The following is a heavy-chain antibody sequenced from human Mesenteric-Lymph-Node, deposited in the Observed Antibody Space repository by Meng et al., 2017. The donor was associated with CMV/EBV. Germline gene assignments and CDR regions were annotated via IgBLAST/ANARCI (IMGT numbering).Heavy chain of an antibody. V-gene: IGHV3-23*01. CDR1: VFTFSNYE. CDR3: ATTSTWYGDYSFDY. D-gene: IGHD4-17*01. Sequence: GESLKISCAASVFTFSNYEMNWVRQAPGKGLECVSTISGSGDSTNYADSVKGRFAISRDNSKNTVYLQMNSLRAEDTAVYYCATTSTWYGDYSFDYWGQGTLVTVSS. CDR2: ISGSGDST. J-gene: IGHJ4*02.